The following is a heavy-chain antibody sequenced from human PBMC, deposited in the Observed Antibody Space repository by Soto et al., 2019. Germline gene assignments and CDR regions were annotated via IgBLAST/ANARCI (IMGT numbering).Heavy chain of an antibody. CDR2: NDPSGNGT. J-gene: IGHJ4*02. Sequence: QGQRGQPGAEVKKPGAPVKVPCKTPGHTLSNYNMHWVQQAPGQGLDWLGKNDPSGNGTSYAERFQGRITLTSDTSTKTVYVELSSLRSEDTAIYYCAINYYDSSGYLYWGQGTLVTVSS. V-gene: IGHV1-46*01. D-gene: IGHD3-22*01. CDR1: GHTLSNYN. CDR3: AINYYDSSGYLY.